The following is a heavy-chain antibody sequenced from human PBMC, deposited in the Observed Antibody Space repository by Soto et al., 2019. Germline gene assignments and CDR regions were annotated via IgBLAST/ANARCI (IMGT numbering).Heavy chain of an antibody. D-gene: IGHD6-13*01. CDR3: ARDSHSRSCLDY. CDR2: ISSSSSYI. Sequence: TGGSLRLSCAASGFTFSSYSMNWVRQAPGKGLEWVSSISSSSSYIYYADSVKGRFTISRDNAKNSLYLQMNSLRAEDTAVYYCARDSHSRSCLDYWGQGTLVTVSS. J-gene: IGHJ4*02. CDR1: GFTFSSYS. V-gene: IGHV3-21*01.